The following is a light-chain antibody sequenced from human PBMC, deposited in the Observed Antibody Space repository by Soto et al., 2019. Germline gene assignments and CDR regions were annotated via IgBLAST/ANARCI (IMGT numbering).Light chain of an antibody. J-gene: IGLJ1*01. CDR1: SSDVGGYNY. Sequence: QSVLTPPGSVSGGSGPSITLSRPGTSSDVGGYNYVSWYKQHPGKAPQLMIYDVSNRPSGVSNRFSGSKSGNTASLTISGLQAEDEADYYCSSYTRSSIPHLFGTGPKATVL. CDR2: DVS. CDR3: SSYTRSSIPHL. V-gene: IGLV2-14*01.